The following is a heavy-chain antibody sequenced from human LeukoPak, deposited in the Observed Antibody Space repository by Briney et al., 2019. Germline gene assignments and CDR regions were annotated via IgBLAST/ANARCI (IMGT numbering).Heavy chain of an antibody. CDR1: GGSISSYY. V-gene: IGHV4-59*01. CDR3: ARGRNWNDSYFDY. CDR2: IYYSGST. Sequence: SETLSLTCTVSGGSISSYYWSWIRQPPGKGLEWIGYIYYSGSTNYNPSLKSRITISVGTSKNQFSLKLSSVTAADTAVYYCARGRNWNDSYFDYWGQGTLVTVSS. D-gene: IGHD1-20*01. J-gene: IGHJ4*02.